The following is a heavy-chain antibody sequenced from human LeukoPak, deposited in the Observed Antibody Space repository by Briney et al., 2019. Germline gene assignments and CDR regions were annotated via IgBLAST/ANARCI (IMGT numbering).Heavy chain of an antibody. CDR1: GGSISSYY. V-gene: IGHV4-59*08. CDR2: MDDSGST. CDR3: ARHSSGSGGAFQY. Sequence: PSETLSLTCTVSGGSISSYYWSWIRQPPGKGLGWIGYMDDSGSTTYNPSLTSRVTISEDTSKNQLSLKLGSVTAADTAVYYCARHSSGSGGAFQYWGQGTPVTVSS. J-gene: IGHJ4*02. D-gene: IGHD6-19*01.